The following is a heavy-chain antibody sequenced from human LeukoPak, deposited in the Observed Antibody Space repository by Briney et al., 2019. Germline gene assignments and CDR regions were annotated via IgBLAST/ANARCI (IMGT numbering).Heavy chain of an antibody. J-gene: IGHJ4*02. CDR1: GFTFSDYY. Sequence: GGSPRLSCAASGFTFSDYYMTWIRQAPGQGLEWISYISSSGVTTYYADSVKGRFTISRDNAKNSLSLFMNILRAEDTAVYYCASSLNTVMVSPYYFEYWGQGTLVTVSA. CDR3: ASSLNTVMVSPYYFEY. V-gene: IGHV3-11*04. D-gene: IGHD5-18*01. CDR2: ISSSGVTT.